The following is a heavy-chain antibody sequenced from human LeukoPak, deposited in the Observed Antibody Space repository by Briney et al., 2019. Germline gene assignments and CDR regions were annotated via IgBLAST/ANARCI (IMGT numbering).Heavy chain of an antibody. D-gene: IGHD3-9*01. CDR3: ARESDDILTGYSD. CDR1: GGTFSSYA. CDR2: IIPILGIA. J-gene: IGHJ4*02. Sequence: ASVKVSCKASGGTFSSYAISWVRQAPGQGLEWVGRIIPILGIANYAQKSQGRVTITADKSTSTAYMELSSLRSEDTAVYYCARESDDILTGYSDWGQGTLVTVSS. V-gene: IGHV1-69*04.